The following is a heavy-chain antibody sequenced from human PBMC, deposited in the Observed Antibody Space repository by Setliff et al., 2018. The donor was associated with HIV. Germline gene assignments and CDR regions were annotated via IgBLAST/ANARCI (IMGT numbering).Heavy chain of an antibody. CDR1: GGFITSGNYY. J-gene: IGHJ5*02. CDR3: ARPHSGRGGGAWFDP. V-gene: IGHV4-39*01. Sequence: SETLSLTCRVYGGFITSGNYYWGWIRQAPGKGLEWIASMIYGGDTWYNPSLKSRVTIYVDTANNEISLRLSSVTAEDTAVYRCARPHSGRGGGAWFDPWGQGIQVTVSS. D-gene: IGHD6-19*01. CDR2: MIYGGDT.